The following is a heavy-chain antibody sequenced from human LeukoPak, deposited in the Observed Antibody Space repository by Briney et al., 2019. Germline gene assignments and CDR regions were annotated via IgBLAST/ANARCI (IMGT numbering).Heavy chain of an antibody. CDR3: ARDRRHLRGYFDL. V-gene: IGHV3-11*01. J-gene: IGHJ2*01. CDR1: GFTFSDYY. CDR2: ISSSGSTI. Sequence: GGSLRVSCAASGFTFSDYYMSWIRQAPGKGLEWVSYISSSGSTIYYADSVKGRFTISRDNAKNSLYLQMNSLRAEDTAVYYCARDRRHLRGYFDLWGRGTLVTVSS.